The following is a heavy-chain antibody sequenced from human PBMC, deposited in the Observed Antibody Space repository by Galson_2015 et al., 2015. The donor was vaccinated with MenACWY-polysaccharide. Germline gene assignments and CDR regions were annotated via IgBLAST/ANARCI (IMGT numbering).Heavy chain of an antibody. CDR3: ARDHGYSGYDSSPFDY. D-gene: IGHD5-12*01. Sequence: SLRLSCAASGFTFSSYWMHWVRQAPGKGLVWVSRINSDGSSTSYADSVKGRFTISRDNAKNTLYLQMNSLRAEDTAVYYCARDHGYSGYDSSPFDYWGQGTLVTVSS. CDR1: GFTFSSYW. V-gene: IGHV3-74*01. J-gene: IGHJ4*02. CDR2: INSDGSST.